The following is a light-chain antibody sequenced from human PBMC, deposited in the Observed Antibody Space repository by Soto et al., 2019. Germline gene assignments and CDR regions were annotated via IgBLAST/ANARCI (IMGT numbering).Light chain of an antibody. J-gene: IGKJ2*01. CDR3: QQYDSYSPYT. CDR2: DAS. V-gene: IGKV1-9*01. Sequence: IQLTQSPSSLSASVGDRVTITCRASQGISSYLAWYQQKPGKAPKLLIYDASSLQSGVPSRFSGSGSGTEFTLTISSLQPDDFATYSCQQYDSYSPYTFGQGTKLEIK. CDR1: QGISSY.